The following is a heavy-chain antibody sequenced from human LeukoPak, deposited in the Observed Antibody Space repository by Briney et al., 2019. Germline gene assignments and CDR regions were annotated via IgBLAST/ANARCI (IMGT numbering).Heavy chain of an antibody. J-gene: IGHJ4*02. V-gene: IGHV1-8*01. D-gene: IGHD3-16*01. CDR2: MSPNSGNT. Sequence: ASVKVSCKASGYTFTSYDINWVRQATGQGLEWMGWMSPNSGNTGYAQKFQGRVTMTRNTSISTAYVELSSLRSEDTAVYYCARGYDYVWGSQSPHFDYWGQGTLVTVSS. CDR1: GYTFTSYD. CDR3: ARGYDYVWGSQSPHFDY.